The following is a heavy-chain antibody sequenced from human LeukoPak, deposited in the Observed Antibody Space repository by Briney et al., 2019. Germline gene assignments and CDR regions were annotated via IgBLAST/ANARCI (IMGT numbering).Heavy chain of an antibody. J-gene: IGHJ5*02. CDR1: GFTFSTYG. CDR2: IWYDGSNK. V-gene: IGHV3-33*06. Sequence: GGSLRLSCAASGFTFSTYGMHWVRQAPGKGLEWVAIIWYDGSNKYYADSVKGRFTISRDNSKNTLYLQMNSLRAEDTAVYYCAKSFAARDYYFDPWGQGTLVTVSS. D-gene: IGHD6-6*01. CDR3: AKSFAARDYYFDP.